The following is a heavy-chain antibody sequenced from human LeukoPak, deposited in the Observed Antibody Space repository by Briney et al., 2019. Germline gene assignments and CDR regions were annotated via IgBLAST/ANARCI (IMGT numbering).Heavy chain of an antibody. Sequence: SETLSLTCTVSGVSISSSNSYWGRIRQPPGKGLEWIGSIYYSGSTYYNPSLKSRVTISINTSKNQFSLSLTSVTAADTAVYYCARIPSPGWFDPWGQGTLVTVSS. CDR2: IYYSGST. CDR3: ARIPSPGWFDP. J-gene: IGHJ5*02. CDR1: GVSISSSNSY. V-gene: IGHV4-39*07.